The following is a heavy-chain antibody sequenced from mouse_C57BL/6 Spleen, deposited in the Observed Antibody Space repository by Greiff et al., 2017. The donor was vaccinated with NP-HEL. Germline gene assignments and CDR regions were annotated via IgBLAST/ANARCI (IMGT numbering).Heavy chain of an antibody. CDR3: ARSTTVVATDFDV. V-gene: IGHV1-42*01. Sequence: VQLKQSGPELVKPGASVKISCKASGYSFTGYYMNWVKQSPEKSLEWIGVIHPSTGGTTYNQKFKAKATLTVDKSSSTAYMQLKSLTSEDSAVYYCARSTTVVATDFDVWGTGTTVTVSS. D-gene: IGHD1-1*01. CDR2: IHPSTGGT. J-gene: IGHJ1*03. CDR1: GYSFTGYY.